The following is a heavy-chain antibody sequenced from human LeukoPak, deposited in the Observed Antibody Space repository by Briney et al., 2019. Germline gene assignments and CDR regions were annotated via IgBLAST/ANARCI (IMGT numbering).Heavy chain of an antibody. CDR1: GYTFTGYY. CDR2: INPNSGGT. D-gene: IGHD2-15*01. CDR3: ARLAGERYCSGGSCFTATGWFDP. Sequence: ASVKVSCKASGYTFTGYYMHWVRQAPGQGLEWMGWINPNSGGTNYAQKFQSRVTKTRDTSISTAYMELSRLRSDDAAVYYCARLAGERYCSGGSCFTATGWFDPWDQGTLVTVSS. J-gene: IGHJ5*02. V-gene: IGHV1-2*02.